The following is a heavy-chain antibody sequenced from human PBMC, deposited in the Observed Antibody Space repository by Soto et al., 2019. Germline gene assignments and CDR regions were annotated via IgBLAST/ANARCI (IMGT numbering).Heavy chain of an antibody. CDR2: ISSSSSYI. V-gene: IGHV3-21*01. Sequence: GGSLRLSCAASGVNFSSYSLNWVRQGPGKGLEWVSSISSSSSYIYYADSVKGRLAISRDTAKNSLYLKMNSLRAEDTAVYYCARSNPPDYWGQGTLVTVLL. J-gene: IGHJ4*02. CDR3: ARSNPPDY. CDR1: GVNFSSYS.